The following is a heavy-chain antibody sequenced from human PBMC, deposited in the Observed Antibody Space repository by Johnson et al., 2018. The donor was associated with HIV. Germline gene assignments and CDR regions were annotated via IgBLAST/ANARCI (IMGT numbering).Heavy chain of an antibody. CDR1: GFTFSSYA. J-gene: IGHJ3*02. CDR3: ARSRQVGTPDAFDI. CDR2: ISYDGVNK. D-gene: IGHD1-14*01. V-gene: IGHV3-30*04. Sequence: VQLVESGGGVVQPGRSLRLSCAASGFTFSSYAMHWVRQAPGKGLEWVAVISYDGVNKYYADSVKGRFTVSRDNSKNTLYLQMTSLRTEDTAVYYCARSRQVGTPDAFDIWGQGTVVTVSS.